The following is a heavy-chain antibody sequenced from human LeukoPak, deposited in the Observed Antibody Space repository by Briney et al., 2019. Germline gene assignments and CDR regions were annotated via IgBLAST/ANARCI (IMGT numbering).Heavy chain of an antibody. CDR2: INAGNGNT. CDR3: ARAHLPDTYYYDSSGYGTFDY. CDR1: GYTFTSYA. J-gene: IGHJ4*02. Sequence: GASVKVSCKASGYTFTSYAMHWVRQAPGQRLEWMGWINAGNGNTKYSQKFQGRVTITRDTSASTAYMELSSLRSEDTAVYYCARAHLPDTYYYDSSGYGTFDYWGQGTLVTVSS. V-gene: IGHV1-3*01. D-gene: IGHD3-22*01.